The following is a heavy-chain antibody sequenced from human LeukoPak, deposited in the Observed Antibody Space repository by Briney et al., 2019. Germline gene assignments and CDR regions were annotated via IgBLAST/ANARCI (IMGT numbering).Heavy chain of an antibody. J-gene: IGHJ4*02. D-gene: IGHD6-19*01. CDR3: ARTWYSSGWFDY. CDR1: GAPIGSGGYY. Sequence: SQTLSLTCTVSGAPIGSGGYYWTWIRQPPGKGLEWIGYIHDGGSTYYKPSLKSRVTISVDTSKNQFSLKLSSVTAADTAVYYCARTWYSSGWFDYWGQGTLVTVSS. V-gene: IGHV4-31*03. CDR2: IHDGGST.